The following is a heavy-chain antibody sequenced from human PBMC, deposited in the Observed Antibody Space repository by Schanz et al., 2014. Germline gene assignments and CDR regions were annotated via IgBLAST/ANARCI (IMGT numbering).Heavy chain of an antibody. CDR1: GFTFSSYG. CDR3: ARDPLPYSSYSYYTMDV. J-gene: IGHJ6*02. D-gene: IGHD2-21*01. Sequence: QVHLVESGGGVVQPGRSLRLSCAASGFTFSSYGMHWVRQAPGKGLEWVAIISLDGSNQYYADSVKGRFTISRDNSKSTLFLQMNSLRPDDTAVYYCARDPLPYSSYSYYTMDVWGQGTTVTISS. CDR2: ISLDGSNQ. V-gene: IGHV3-30*03.